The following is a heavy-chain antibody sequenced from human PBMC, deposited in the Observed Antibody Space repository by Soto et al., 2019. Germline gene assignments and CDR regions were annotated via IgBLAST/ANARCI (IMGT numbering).Heavy chain of an antibody. V-gene: IGHV4-30-2*01. Sequence: QLQLQESGSGLVKPSQTLSLTCTVSGGSISSGDYSWNWIRQPPGQGLEWIGYIYRRGRTYYNPSLKSRVTISVDRSKNQFSLTVSSVTAADTAVYFCARGRMVRGDGYGMDVWGQGTTVTVSS. J-gene: IGHJ6*02. CDR2: IYRRGRT. CDR1: GGSISSGDYS. D-gene: IGHD3-10*01. CDR3: ARGRMVRGDGYGMDV.